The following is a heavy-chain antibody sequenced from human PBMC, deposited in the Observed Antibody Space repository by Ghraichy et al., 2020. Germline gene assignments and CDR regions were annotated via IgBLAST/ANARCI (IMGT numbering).Heavy chain of an antibody. Sequence: SHTLSLTCAISGDSVSSNSYAWNWIRLSPSRGLEWLGRTYYRSKWYNDYAVSVKGRITINADTSKNQFSLELNSVTPEDTAVYYCARDWGCACPLDPWGQGILLTVAS. CDR1: GDSVSSNSYA. CDR2: TYYRSKWYN. D-gene: IGHD7-27*01. V-gene: IGHV6-1*01. CDR3: ARDWGCACPLDP. J-gene: IGHJ5*02.